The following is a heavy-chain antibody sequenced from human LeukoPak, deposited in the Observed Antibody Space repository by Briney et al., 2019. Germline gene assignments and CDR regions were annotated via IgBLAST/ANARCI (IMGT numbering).Heavy chain of an antibody. V-gene: IGHV3-23*01. J-gene: IGHJ6*03. CDR3: AKGYSSSWTNYYYYYYMDV. CDR2: ISGSGGST. Sequence: GGSLRLSRAASGFTFSSYAMSWVRQAPGKGLEWVSAISGSGGSTYYADSVKGRFTISRDNSKNTLYLQMNSLRAEDTAVYYCAKGYSSSWTNYYYYYYMDVWGKGTTVTVSS. CDR1: GFTFSSYA. D-gene: IGHD6-13*01.